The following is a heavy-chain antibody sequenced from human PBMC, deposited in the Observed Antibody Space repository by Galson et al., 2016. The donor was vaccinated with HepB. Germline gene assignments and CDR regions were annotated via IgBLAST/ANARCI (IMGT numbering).Heavy chain of an antibody. J-gene: IGHJ3*02. Sequence: SLRLSCAASGFTLNGYWMTWVRQGPERGLEWVANINRDGSKKNYVDSVKGLFTISRDNARNSLYLQMNSLRAEDTAVYYCVRDSSPSIGSGIYHDAFDIWGQGTVVAVSS. CDR1: GFTLNGYW. V-gene: IGHV3-7*01. D-gene: IGHD2-2*02. CDR3: VRDSSPSIGSGIYHDAFDI. CDR2: INRDGSKK.